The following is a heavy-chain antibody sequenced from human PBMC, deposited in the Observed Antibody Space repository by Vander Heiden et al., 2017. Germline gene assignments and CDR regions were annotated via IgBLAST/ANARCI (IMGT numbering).Heavy chain of an antibody. Sequence: QLQLQESGPGLVKPSETLSLTCTVSGGSISSSSYYWGWIRQPPGKGLEWIGSIYYRGSTDDNPSLKSRVTISGDTSKNQLSMKMSSVTAADTAVDDCARGYGDSDYWGHVTMVTVSS. CDR2: IYYRGST. D-gene: IGHD4-17*01. J-gene: IGHJ4*01. CDR1: GGSISSSSYY. V-gene: IGHV4-39*01. CDR3: ARGYGDSDY.